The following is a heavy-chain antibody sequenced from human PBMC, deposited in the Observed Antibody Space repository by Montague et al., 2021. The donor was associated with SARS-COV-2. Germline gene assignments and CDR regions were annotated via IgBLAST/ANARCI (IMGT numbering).Heavy chain of an antibody. CDR1: GGSINNGYYN. D-gene: IGHD6-19*01. J-gene: IGHJ3*01. CDR3: ARGSGNLDPPDL. V-gene: IGHV4-31*03. Sequence: TLSLTCTVSGGSINNGYYNWSRNPPHPGMDYNWNGYIHYSASDYHSPANSSRLTIAMDTSKKQLSLTVNSVTAADTVVYYCARGSGNLDPPDLWGQGTLVTVSS. CDR2: IHYSASD.